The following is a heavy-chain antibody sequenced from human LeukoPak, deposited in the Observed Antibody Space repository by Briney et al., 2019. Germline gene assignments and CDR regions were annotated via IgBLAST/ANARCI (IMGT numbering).Heavy chain of an antibody. D-gene: IGHD3-10*01. J-gene: IGHJ3*02. CDR2: IYYSGST. CDR3: AREGLLWFGELFTDAFDI. CDR1: GGSISSSSYY. Sequence: PSETLSLTCTVSGGSISSSSYYWGWIRQPPRKGLEWIGSIYYSGSTYYNPSLKSRVTISVDTSKNQFSLKLSSVTAADTAVYYCAREGLLWFGELFTDAFDIWGQGTMVTVSS. V-gene: IGHV4-39*07.